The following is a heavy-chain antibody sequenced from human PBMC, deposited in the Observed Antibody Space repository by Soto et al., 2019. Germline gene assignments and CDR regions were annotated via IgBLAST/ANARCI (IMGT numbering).Heavy chain of an antibody. CDR2: IRGSGGST. V-gene: IGHV3-23*01. CDR1: GCTFSSYA. Sequence: EVQLLESVGGFVQPGGSLRLAWAASGCTFSSYAMSWVRQSQGKGLEWVSAIRGSGGSTYYADSVKCRVTISRDNSKNTLYLQMNSLRAEDTAVYYCAKDFIYAGGYFDYWGQGALVTVSS. J-gene: IGHJ4*02. D-gene: IGHD1-26*01. CDR3: AKDFIYAGGYFDY.